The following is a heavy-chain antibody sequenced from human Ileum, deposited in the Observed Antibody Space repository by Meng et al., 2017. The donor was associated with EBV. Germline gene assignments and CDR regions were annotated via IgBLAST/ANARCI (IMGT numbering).Heavy chain of an antibody. J-gene: IGHJ4*02. CDR1: GFTFSDYY. V-gene: IGHV3-11*01. Sequence: VQVVEAWGGLVKPGGSLRLSCAASGFTFSDYYMSWIRQAPGKGLEWVSYISSSGSTIYYADSVKGRFTISRDNAKNSLYLQMNSLRAEDTAVYYCARDTSYYDSSGYCDYWGQGTLVTVSS. CDR3: ARDTSYYDSSGYCDY. D-gene: IGHD3-22*01. CDR2: ISSSGSTI.